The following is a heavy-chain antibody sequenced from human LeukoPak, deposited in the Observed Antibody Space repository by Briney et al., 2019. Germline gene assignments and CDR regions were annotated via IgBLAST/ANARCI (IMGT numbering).Heavy chain of an antibody. CDR3: AKVFWSGYDTPHFDY. Sequence: SETLSLTCTVSGVSITSSNYYWGWVRQPPGKGLGWIGTIYYSGNTYYSPSLKIRVTISLDASKNQFSLRLSSVTAADTALYYCAKVFWSGYDTPHFDYWGQGMLVTVSS. J-gene: IGHJ4*02. CDR2: IYYSGNT. CDR1: GVSITSSNYY. V-gene: IGHV4-39*07. D-gene: IGHD3-3*01.